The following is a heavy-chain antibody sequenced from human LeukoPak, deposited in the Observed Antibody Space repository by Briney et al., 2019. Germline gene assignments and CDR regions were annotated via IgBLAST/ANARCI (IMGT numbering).Heavy chain of an antibody. J-gene: IGHJ4*02. V-gene: IGHV1-2*04. CDR1: GYTFTSYY. CDR3: ARSDYGDYASDY. CDR2: INPNSGGT. Sequence: ASVKVSCTASGYTFTSYYMHWVRQAPGQGLEWMGWINPNSGGTNYAQKFQGWVTMTRDTSISTAYMELSRLRSDDTAVYYCARSDYGDYASDYWGQGTLVTVSS. D-gene: IGHD4-17*01.